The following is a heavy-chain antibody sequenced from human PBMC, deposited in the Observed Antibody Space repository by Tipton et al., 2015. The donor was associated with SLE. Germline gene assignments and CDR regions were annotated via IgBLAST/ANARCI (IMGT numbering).Heavy chain of an antibody. D-gene: IGHD5-12*01. CDR1: GFTFSNHA. CDR3: ARKSGYDSPFDY. CDR2: MGPHGENE. V-gene: IGHV3-33*01. J-gene: IGHJ4*02. Sequence: SLRLSCAASGFTFSNHAMHWVRQAPGKGLEWVAFMGPHGENEWYRESVKGRFSISRDNSKNTLYLQMNSLRAGDTAVYYCARKSGYDSPFDYWGQGTLVTVSS.